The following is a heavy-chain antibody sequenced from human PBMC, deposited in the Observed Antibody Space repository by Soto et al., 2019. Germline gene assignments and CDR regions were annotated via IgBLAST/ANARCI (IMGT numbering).Heavy chain of an antibody. V-gene: IGHV3-20*04. J-gene: IGHJ4*02. D-gene: IGHD1-26*01. CDR2: INWNGYST. Sequence: GGSLRLSCAASGFTFDDYGMSWVRQAPGKGLEWVSGINWNGYSTNYADSVKGRFTISRDNAKNSLYLQMHSLRAEDTALYYCARGEMGAATPFDYWGQGTLVTVSS. CDR3: ARGEMGAATPFDY. CDR1: GFTFDDYG.